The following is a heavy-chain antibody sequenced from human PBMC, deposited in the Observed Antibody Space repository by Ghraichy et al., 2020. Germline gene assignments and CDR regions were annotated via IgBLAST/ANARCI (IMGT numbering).Heavy chain of an antibody. CDR1: GGSLTSYH. J-gene: IGHJ3*02. CDR2: IYYSGNT. V-gene: IGHV4-59*08. Sequence: SETLSLTFTVSGGSLTSYHWSWIRQLPGEELEWIGYIYYSGNTNYNPSLKSRVTISVDTSRNHFSLKLTSVTAADTAVYYCARHANHDWGYIFDIWGRGTMVTVSS. D-gene: IGHD2-8*02. CDR3: ARHANHDWGYIFDI.